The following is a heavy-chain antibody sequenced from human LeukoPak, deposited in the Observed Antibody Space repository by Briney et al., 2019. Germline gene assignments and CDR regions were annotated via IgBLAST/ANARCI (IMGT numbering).Heavy chain of an antibody. Sequence: PGGSLRLSCAPSGFTFSSYNMNWVRQAPGKGLEWVSSITSSSSFIYYADSVRGRFTISRDNAKNSLYLQMTSLRADDTAVYYCARGVRDDYNLLYWGQGTLVTVSS. D-gene: IGHD5-24*01. CDR2: ITSSSSFI. V-gene: IGHV3-21*01. J-gene: IGHJ4*02. CDR3: ARGVRDDYNLLY. CDR1: GFTFSSYN.